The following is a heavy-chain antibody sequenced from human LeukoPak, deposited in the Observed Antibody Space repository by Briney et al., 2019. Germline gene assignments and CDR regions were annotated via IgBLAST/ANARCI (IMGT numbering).Heavy chain of an antibody. J-gene: IGHJ6*03. CDR2: INHSGST. CDR1: GGSFSGYY. D-gene: IGHD3-3*01. CDR3: ARVFWQLHYMDV. Sequence: SETLSLTCAVSGGSFSGYYWSWIRQPPGKGLEWIGEINHSGSTNYNPSLKSRVTISVDTSKNQFSLKLSSVTAADTAVYYCARVFWQLHYMDVWGKGTTVTVSS. V-gene: IGHV4-34*01.